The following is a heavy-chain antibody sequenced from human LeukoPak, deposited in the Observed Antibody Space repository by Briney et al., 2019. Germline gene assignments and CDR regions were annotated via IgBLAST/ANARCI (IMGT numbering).Heavy chain of an antibody. J-gene: IGHJ3*02. CDR2: INPNSGGT. Sequence: ASVKVSCKASGYTFTSYYMHWVRQAPGQGLEWMGWINPNSGGTIYAQKFQGGVTMTRDTSISTAYMELSRLTSDDTAVYYCARWLRGYSDILRRAFDIWGQGTMVTASS. CDR3: ARWLRGYSDILRRAFDI. CDR1: GYTFTSYY. D-gene: IGHD3-9*01. V-gene: IGHV1-2*02.